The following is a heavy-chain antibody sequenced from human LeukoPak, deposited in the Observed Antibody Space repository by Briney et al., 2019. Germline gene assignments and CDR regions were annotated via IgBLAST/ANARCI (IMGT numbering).Heavy chain of an antibody. Sequence: PSETLSLTCTVSGGPISSSSYYWSWIRQPPGKGLEWIGYIYYSGSTNYNPSLKSRVTISVDTSKNQFSLKLSSVTAADTAVYYCARRPTAAAGIFDYWGQGTLVTVSS. CDR1: GGPISSSSYY. CDR2: IYYSGST. J-gene: IGHJ4*02. D-gene: IGHD6-13*01. V-gene: IGHV4-61*05. CDR3: ARRPTAAAGIFDY.